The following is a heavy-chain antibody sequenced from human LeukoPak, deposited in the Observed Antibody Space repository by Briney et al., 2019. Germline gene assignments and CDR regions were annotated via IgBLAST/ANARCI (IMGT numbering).Heavy chain of an antibody. CDR3: ASTRFYYYYMDV. J-gene: IGHJ6*03. CDR2: INPNSGGT. Sequence: GASVKVSCKASGYTFTGCYMHWVRQAPGQGLEWMGWINPNSGGTNYAQKFQGRVTMTRDTSIGTAYMELSRLRSDDTAVYYCASTRFYYYYMDVWGKGTTVTVSS. V-gene: IGHV1-2*02. D-gene: IGHD3-10*02. CDR1: GYTFTGCY.